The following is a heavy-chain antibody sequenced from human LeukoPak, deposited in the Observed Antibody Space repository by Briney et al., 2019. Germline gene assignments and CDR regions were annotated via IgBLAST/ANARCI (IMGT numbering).Heavy chain of an antibody. CDR3: AKAGNIRFDY. CDR2: ISSSSSTI. J-gene: IGHJ4*02. CDR1: GFTFSSYS. V-gene: IGHV3-48*01. Sequence: PGGSLRLSCAASGFTFSSYSMNWVRQAPGKGLEWVSYISSSSSTIYYADSVKGRFTISRDNSKNTLYLQMNSLRAEDTAVYYCAKAGNIRFDYWGQGTLVTVSS. D-gene: IGHD2/OR15-2a*01.